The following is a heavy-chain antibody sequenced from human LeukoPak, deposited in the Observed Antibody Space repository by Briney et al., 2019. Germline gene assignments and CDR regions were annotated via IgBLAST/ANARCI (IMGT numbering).Heavy chain of an antibody. CDR1: GGTFSSYA. D-gene: IGHD3-10*01. CDR2: IIPILGIA. J-gene: IGHJ5*02. V-gene: IGHV1-69*04. Sequence: ASVKVSCKASGGTFSSYAISWVRQAPGQGLEWMGRIIPILGIANYAQKFQGRVTITADKSTSTAYMELSSLRSEDTAVYYCARGMAYYGSGRLNWFDPWGQGTLVTVSS. CDR3: ARGMAYYGSGRLNWFDP.